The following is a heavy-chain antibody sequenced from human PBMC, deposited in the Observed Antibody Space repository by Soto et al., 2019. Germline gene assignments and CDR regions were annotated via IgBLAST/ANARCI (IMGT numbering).Heavy chain of an antibody. CDR1: GGSISSYY. CDR3: AGTLWFGEFSFGYFDY. J-gene: IGHJ4*02. CDR2: IYYSGST. D-gene: IGHD3-10*01. Sequence: QGQLQESGPGLVKPWETLSLTCTVSGGSISSYYWSWIRQPPGKGLEWIGYIYYSGSTNYNPSLKSRVTISVDTSKNQFSLKLSSVTAADTAVYYCAGTLWFGEFSFGYFDYWGQGTLVTVSS. V-gene: IGHV4-59*01.